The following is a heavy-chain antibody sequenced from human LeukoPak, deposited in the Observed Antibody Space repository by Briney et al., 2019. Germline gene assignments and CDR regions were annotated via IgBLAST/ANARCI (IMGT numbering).Heavy chain of an antibody. J-gene: IGHJ6*02. V-gene: IGHV3-23*01. CDR2: ILNNGIST. CDR3: ARDRYYYYYGMDV. CDR1: GFTFSTYA. Sequence: GGSLRLSCAASGFTFSTYAMTWVRQAPGMGLEWVSTILNNGISTYHADSVKGRFTISRDNARNTLHLQLNSLRAEDTAVYYCARDRYYYYYGMDVWGQGTTVTVSS.